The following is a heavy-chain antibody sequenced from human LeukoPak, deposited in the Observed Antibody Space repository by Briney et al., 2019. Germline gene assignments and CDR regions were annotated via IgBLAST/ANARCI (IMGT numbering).Heavy chain of an antibody. CDR1: GFTVSSNY. D-gene: IGHD3-22*01. CDR3: AKEGITMISDFDY. Sequence: GGSLRLSCAASGFTVSSNYMSWVRQAPGKGLEWVSVIYSGGSTYYADSVKGRFTISRDNSKNTLYLQMNSLRAEDTAVYYCAKEGITMISDFDYWGQGTLVTVSS. V-gene: IGHV3-66*01. J-gene: IGHJ4*02. CDR2: IYSGGST.